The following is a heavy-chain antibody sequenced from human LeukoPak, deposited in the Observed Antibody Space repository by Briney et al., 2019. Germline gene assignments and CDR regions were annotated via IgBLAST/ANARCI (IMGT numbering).Heavy chain of an antibody. CDR2: ISGSGGST. D-gene: IGHD3-10*01. CDR1: GFPFSSYA. V-gene: IGHV3-23*01. CDR3: AKVALLWFRELFPQYYFDY. J-gene: IGHJ4*02. Sequence: PGGSLRVSCAASGFPFSSYAMSWVRQAPGKGLEWVSAISGSGGSTYYADSVKGRFTISRDNSKNTLYLQMNSLRAEDTAVYYCAKVALLWFRELFPQYYFDYWGQGTLVTVSS.